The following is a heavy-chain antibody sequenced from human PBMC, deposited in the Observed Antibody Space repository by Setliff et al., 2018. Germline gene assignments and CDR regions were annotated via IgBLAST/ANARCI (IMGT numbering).Heavy chain of an antibody. CDR3: ARDLGAEAFDI. CDR2: ISWDGGST. V-gene: IGHV3-43D*03. CDR1: GFTFDDYA. D-gene: IGHD3-16*01. J-gene: IGHJ3*02. Sequence: PGGSLRLSCAASGFTFDDYAMHWVRQAPGKGLEWVSLISWDGGSTYYADSVKGRFTISRDNSKNSLYLQMNSLRAEDTAVYYCARDLGAEAFDIWGQGTMVTVSS.